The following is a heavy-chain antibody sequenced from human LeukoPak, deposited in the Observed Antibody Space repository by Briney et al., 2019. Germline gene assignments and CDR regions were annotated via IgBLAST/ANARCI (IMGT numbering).Heavy chain of an antibody. CDR3: ARGSYDFWSDPDAFDI. CDR2: IYYSGST. CDR1: GGSISSGDYY. J-gene: IGHJ3*02. D-gene: IGHD3-3*01. V-gene: IGHV4-30-4*08. Sequence: SETLSPTCTVSGGSISSGDYYWSWIRQPPGKGLEWIGYIYYSGSTYYNPSLKSRVTISVDTSKNQFSLKLSSVTAADTAVCYCARGSYDFWSDPDAFDIWGQGTMVTVSS.